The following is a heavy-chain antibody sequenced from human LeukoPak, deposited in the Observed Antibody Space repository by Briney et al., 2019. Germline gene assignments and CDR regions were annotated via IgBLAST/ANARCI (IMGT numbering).Heavy chain of an antibody. Sequence: GGSLRLSCAASGFTVSSNYMSWVRQAPGKGLEWVSVIYSGGSTYYADSVKGRFTISRDNSKNTLYLQMNSLRAEDTAVYYCARQPVGRGFPRDYWGQGTLVTVSS. D-gene: IGHD5-12*01. CDR3: ARQPVGRGFPRDY. CDR1: GFTVSSNY. J-gene: IGHJ4*02. V-gene: IGHV3-66*04. CDR2: IYSGGST.